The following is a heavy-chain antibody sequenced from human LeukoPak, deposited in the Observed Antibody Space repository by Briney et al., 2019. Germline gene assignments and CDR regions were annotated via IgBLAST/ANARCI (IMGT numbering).Heavy chain of an antibody. CDR3: AKGGGYEAQYYYYYLDV. Sequence: GGSLRLSCAASGFTFRSYWMSWVRQAPGKGLEWVAFIRFVGSNKYYADSVKGRFTISRDNSKNTLYLQMKSLRAEDTAVYYCAKGGGYEAQYYYYYLDVWGKGTTVTISS. J-gene: IGHJ6*03. V-gene: IGHV3-30*02. CDR1: GFTFRSYW. CDR2: IRFVGSNK. D-gene: IGHD5-12*01.